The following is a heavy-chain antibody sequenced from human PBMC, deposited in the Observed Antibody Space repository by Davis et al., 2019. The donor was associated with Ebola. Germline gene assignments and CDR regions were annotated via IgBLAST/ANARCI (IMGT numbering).Heavy chain of an antibody. Sequence: SETLSLTCPVPGGSISSYYWSWIRQPPGKGLEWIGYIYNSGSTNYNPSLKSRVTISADTSKNQFSLKLSSVAAADTAVYYCARGKVGATSGWGRGTLVTVSS. J-gene: IGHJ1*01. CDR1: GGSISSYY. D-gene: IGHD1-26*01. V-gene: IGHV4-59*01. CDR3: ARGKVGATSG. CDR2: IYNSGST.